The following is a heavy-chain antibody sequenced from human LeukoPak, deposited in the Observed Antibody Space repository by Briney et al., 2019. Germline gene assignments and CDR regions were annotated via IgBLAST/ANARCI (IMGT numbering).Heavy chain of an antibody. CDR1: GGSFSGYY. Sequence: SETLSLTCAVYGGSFSGYYWSWIRQPPGKGLEWIGEINHSRRTNYNPSLKSRATISVDTSKNQFSLKLSSVTAADTAVYYCARQIASAGTAGFDLWGQGALVTVSS. CDR3: ARQIASAGTAGFDL. CDR2: INHSRRT. D-gene: IGHD6-13*01. J-gene: IGHJ4*02. V-gene: IGHV4-34*01.